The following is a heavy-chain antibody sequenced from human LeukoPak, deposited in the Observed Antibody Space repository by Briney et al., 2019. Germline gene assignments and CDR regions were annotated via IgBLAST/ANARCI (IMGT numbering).Heavy chain of an antibody. CDR1: GGSISTSSSY. CDR2: IYYSGST. V-gene: IGHV4-39*01. CDR3: ARHGIEDYYESSGYDHPFDD. D-gene: IGHD3-22*01. J-gene: IGHJ4*02. Sequence: SETLSLTCTVSGGSISTSSSYWGWIRQPPGKGLEGIGSIYYSGSTYYNTSLKSRVTISVDTSKNQFSLKLNSVTAADTAVYYCARHGIEDYYESSGYDHPFDDWGQGTLVTVSS.